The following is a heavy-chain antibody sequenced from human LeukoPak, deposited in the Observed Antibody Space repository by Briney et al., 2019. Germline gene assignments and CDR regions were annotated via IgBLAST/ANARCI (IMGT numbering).Heavy chain of an antibody. J-gene: IGHJ4*02. CDR3: ARHLTDSSVGIEY. CDR1: HGLISNYF. CDR2: IYTSGST. Sequence: SETLSLTCTVSHGLISNYFWSCIRQSPGKGLEWIGYIYTSGSTNYSSSLKSRVTISVDTSKNQFSLKLSSVTAADTAVYYCARHLTDSSVGIEYWGQGTLVTVSS. D-gene: IGHD2-15*01. V-gene: IGHV4-4*09.